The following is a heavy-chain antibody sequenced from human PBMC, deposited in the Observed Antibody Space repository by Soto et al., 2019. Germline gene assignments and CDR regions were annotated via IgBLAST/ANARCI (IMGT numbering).Heavy chain of an antibody. CDR1: GDCISSRGYY. V-gene: IGHV4-31*03. CDR2: ISYSEST. D-gene: IGHD4-17*01. CDR3: SRCNDYANIGY. J-gene: IGHJ4*02. Sequence: SERLALTGTVSGDCISSRGYYCSWIRQFPGKGLEWIGYISYSESTDYNPCLKSRVPIPADTSKNQFSLNLSSVTAADPALYSCSRCNDYANIGYCRQGPQVTVSS.